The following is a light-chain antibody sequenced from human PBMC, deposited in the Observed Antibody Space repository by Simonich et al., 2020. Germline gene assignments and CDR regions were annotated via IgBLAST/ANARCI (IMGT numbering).Light chain of an antibody. Sequence: DIVMTQSPLSLPVTPGEPASISCRSSQSLLHSNGYNYLDWYLQKPGQSPQLLIYLGSNRASGVPDRFSGSGSGTDFTLKISRVEAEDVGVYYCMQSIQLPLTLGGGTKVEIK. CDR1: QSLLHSNGYNY. CDR2: LGS. CDR3: MQSIQLPLT. V-gene: IGKV2-28*01. J-gene: IGKJ4*01.